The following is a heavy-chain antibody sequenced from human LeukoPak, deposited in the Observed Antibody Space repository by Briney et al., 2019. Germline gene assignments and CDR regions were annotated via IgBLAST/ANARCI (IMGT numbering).Heavy chain of an antibody. V-gene: IGHV3-33*06. J-gene: IGHJ4*02. D-gene: IGHD1-26*01. CDR2: IWYDGSNK. Sequence: PGGSLRLSCAASGFTFSSYGMHWVRQAPGKGLEWVAVIWYDGSNKYYADSVKGRFTISRDNSKNTLYLQMNSLRAEDTAVYYCAKSLGATTGFFDYWGQGTLVTVSS. CDR3: AKSLGATTGFFDY. CDR1: GFTFSSYG.